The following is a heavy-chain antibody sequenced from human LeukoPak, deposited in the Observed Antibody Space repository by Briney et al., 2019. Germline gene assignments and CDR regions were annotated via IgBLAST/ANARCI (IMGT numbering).Heavy chain of an antibody. V-gene: IGHV4-59*01. J-gene: IGHJ3*02. CDR2: IFYSGAT. D-gene: IGHD1-26*01. CDR3: ARNNNFVGTTNNDAFDI. CDR1: GGSISDNY. Sequence: SETLSLTCTVSGGSISDNYWSWIRQPPGKGLEWLSYIFYSGATKYNPSLKSRVTTSFDTSRKQFSLRLSSVTAADTAVYYCARNNNFVGTTNNDAFDIWGQGTMVTVS.